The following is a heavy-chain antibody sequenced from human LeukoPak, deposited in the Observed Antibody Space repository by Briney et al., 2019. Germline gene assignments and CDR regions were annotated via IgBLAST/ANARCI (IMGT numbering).Heavy chain of an antibody. V-gene: IGHV3-74*01. CDR2: INSDGSST. D-gene: IGHD1-26*01. J-gene: IGHJ4*02. Sequence: GGSLRLSCAAPGFPLSSYWMHWVRQPPGRGLGWVSRINSDGSSTSYADSVKGRFTISRDNAKNTLYLQMNSLRAEDTAVYYCARDGGSYYFDYWGQGTLVTVSS. CDR3: ARDGGSYYFDY. CDR1: GFPLSSYW.